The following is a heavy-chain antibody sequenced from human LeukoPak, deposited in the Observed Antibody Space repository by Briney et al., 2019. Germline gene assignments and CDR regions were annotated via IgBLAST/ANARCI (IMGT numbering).Heavy chain of an antibody. D-gene: IGHD4/OR15-4a*01. CDR1: GFTFSSNW. J-gene: IGHJ4*02. CDR2: IKKDGSDK. V-gene: IGHV3-7*01. Sequence: GGSLRLSCAASGFTFSSNWMSWVRQAPGKGLEWVANIKKDGSDKYYVDSVKGRFTISRDNARNSLYLQMNSLRVEDTAVYYCEGGAGYWGQGTTVTVSS. CDR3: EGGAGY.